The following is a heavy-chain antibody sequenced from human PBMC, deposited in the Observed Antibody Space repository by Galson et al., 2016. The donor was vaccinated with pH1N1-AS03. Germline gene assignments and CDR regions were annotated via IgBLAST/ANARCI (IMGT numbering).Heavy chain of an antibody. D-gene: IGHD3-22*01. J-gene: IGHJ3*02. CDR3: ARGRVYSEIRPPFDI. Sequence: SETLSLTCTVSGGSVSSGGYYWSWLRQPPGERLEWIAYIYYTGATNYNPSLKSRVTISIDTSKNQFSLNLSSVTAADTAVYFCARGRVYSEIRPPFDIWGQGTMVTVSS. CDR2: IYYTGAT. CDR1: GGSVSSGGYY. V-gene: IGHV4-61*08.